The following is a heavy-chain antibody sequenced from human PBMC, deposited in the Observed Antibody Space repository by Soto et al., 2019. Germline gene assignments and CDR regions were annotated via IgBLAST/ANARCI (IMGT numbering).Heavy chain of an antibody. CDR2: ISSYNVDT. CDR3: ARGHGEIIGAMDV. V-gene: IGHV1-18*01. J-gene: IGHJ6*02. CDR1: GYRSNTYG. Sequence: QAQMVQSGPEVKKPGASVKVSCTASGYRSNTYGISWVRQAPGQGLEWMGRISSYNVDTNYAEKFEDRLTMTTDTSTNTAYMELKSLRSDDTAVYFCARGHGEIIGAMDVWGQGTSVTVSS. D-gene: IGHD3-3*01.